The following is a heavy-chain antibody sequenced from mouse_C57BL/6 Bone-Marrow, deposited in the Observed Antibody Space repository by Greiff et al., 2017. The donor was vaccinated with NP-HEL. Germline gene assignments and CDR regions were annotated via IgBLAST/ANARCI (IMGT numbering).Heavy chain of an antibody. CDR3: ARSLYYCGSSWNDWYFDV. J-gene: IGHJ1*03. CDR1: DSEVFPIAY. V-gene: IGHV15-2*01. D-gene: IGHD1-1*01. Sequence: VQLQQSGSELRRPGSSVKLSCKDFDSEVFPIAYMSWVRQQPGHGFEWIGGILPGIGRTIYGEKFEDKATLDADTLSNTAYLELNCLTSEDSAIYYCARSLYYCGSSWNDWYFDVWGTGTTVTVSS. CDR2: ILPGIGRT.